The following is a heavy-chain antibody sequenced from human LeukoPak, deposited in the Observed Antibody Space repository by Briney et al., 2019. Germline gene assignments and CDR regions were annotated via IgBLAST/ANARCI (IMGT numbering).Heavy chain of an antibody. Sequence: GASVKVSCKASGYTFTSYGISWVRQAPGQGLEWMGWISAYNGNTNYAQKLQGRVTMTTDTSTSTAYMEPRSLRSDDTAVYYCARDFSGSGIAVAVYLDWGQGTLVTVSS. CDR3: ARDFSGSGIAVAVYLD. D-gene: IGHD6-19*01. CDR1: GYTFTSYG. J-gene: IGHJ4*02. CDR2: ISAYNGNT. V-gene: IGHV1-18*01.